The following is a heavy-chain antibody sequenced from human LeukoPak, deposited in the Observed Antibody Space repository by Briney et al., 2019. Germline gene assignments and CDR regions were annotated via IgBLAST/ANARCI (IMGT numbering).Heavy chain of an antibody. J-gene: IGHJ6*03. CDR3: ARGVSRFLEWPISSYYYYYMDV. CDR1: GGSFSGYY. CDR2: INHSGST. V-gene: IGHV4-34*01. Sequence: SETLSLTCAVYGGSFSGYYWSWIRQPPGKGLEWIGEINHSGSTNYNPPLKSRVTISVDTSKNQFSLKLSSVTAADTAVYYCARGVSRFLEWPISSYYYYYMDVWGKGTTVTVSS. D-gene: IGHD3-3*01.